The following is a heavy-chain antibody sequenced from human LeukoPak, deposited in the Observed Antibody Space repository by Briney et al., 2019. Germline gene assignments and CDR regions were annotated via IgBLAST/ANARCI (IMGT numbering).Heavy chain of an antibody. D-gene: IGHD5-18*01. Sequence: ASVKVSCKASGYTFSVYYIHWLRQAPGQGLEWMGWINPNSGGTNYAQKFQGRVTMTRDTSISTAYMELSRLRSDDTAVYYCARVEIKRGVWPHIQLWPLIDYWGQGTLVTVSS. CDR2: INPNSGGT. CDR3: ARVEIKRGVWPHIQLWPLIDY. V-gene: IGHV1-2*02. CDR1: GYTFSVYY. J-gene: IGHJ4*02.